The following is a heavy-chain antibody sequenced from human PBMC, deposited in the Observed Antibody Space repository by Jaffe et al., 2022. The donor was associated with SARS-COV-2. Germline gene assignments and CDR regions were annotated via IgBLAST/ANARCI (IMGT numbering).Heavy chain of an antibody. D-gene: IGHD3-3*01. CDR3: AKDVETVVIIWGFDY. J-gene: IGHJ4*02. V-gene: IGHV3-30*18. CDR2: ISYDGSIK. Sequence: QVQLVESGGGVVQPGRSLRLSCAASGFTFSGYGMHWVRQAPGKGLEWLAGISYDGSIKYYAESVKGRFTISRDKSKNMLYLQMNSLRAEDTAVYYCAKDVETVVIIWGFDYWGQGTLVTVSS. CDR1: GFTFSGYG.